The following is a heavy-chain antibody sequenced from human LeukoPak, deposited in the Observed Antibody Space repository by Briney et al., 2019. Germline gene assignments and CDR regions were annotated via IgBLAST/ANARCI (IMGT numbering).Heavy chain of an antibody. D-gene: IGHD4-17*01. Sequence: GASVKVSCKASGYTFTGYYMHWVRQAPGQGLEWMGWISAYNGNTNYAQKLQGRVTMTTDTSTSTAYMELRSLRSDDTAVYYCARSVYGDSPQARGYYYYGMDVWGQGTTVTVSS. J-gene: IGHJ6*02. CDR1: GYTFTGYY. CDR2: ISAYNGNT. V-gene: IGHV1-18*04. CDR3: ARSVYGDSPQARGYYYYGMDV.